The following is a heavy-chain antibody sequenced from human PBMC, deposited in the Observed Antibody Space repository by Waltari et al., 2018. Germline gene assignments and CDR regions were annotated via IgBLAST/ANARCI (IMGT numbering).Heavy chain of an antibody. CDR1: GYTFSDYY. CDR3: ATVLGATGAFDI. V-gene: IGHV1-69-2*01. J-gene: IGHJ3*02. D-gene: IGHD1-26*01. Sequence: EVQLVQSGAEVKKPGATVKISCKVSGYTFSDYYTHWVQQAPGKGRGWMGRGEPEGGETIYAGKFRGRVTRTADTSTDTAYVELSSLRSEDTAVYYWATVLGATGAFDIWGQGTMVTFSS. CDR2: GEPEGGET.